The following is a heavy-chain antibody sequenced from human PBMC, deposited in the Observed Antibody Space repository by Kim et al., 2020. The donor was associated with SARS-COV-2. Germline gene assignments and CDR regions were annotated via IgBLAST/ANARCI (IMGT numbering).Heavy chain of an antibody. V-gene: IGHV4-4*07. D-gene: IGHD6-19*01. J-gene: IGHJ4*02. CDR3: ARVVAVAPRYFDY. Sequence: NSNPSLGSRVTMSVDTSQNQFSLKLRSMTAADTAVYYCARVVAVAPRYFDYWGQGILVTVSS.